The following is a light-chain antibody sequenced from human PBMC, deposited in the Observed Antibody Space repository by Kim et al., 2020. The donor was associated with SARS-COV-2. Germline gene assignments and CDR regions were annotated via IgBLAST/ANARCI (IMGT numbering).Light chain of an antibody. Sequence: SPGERATLSCRASQSLSGNYLAWYQQKLGQAPRVIMYTTSSRATGIPDRFSGSGSGTDFTLTISRLEPEDVAVYYCQQFGHSPWTFGQGTKVDIK. CDR2: TTS. J-gene: IGKJ1*01. CDR1: QSLSGNY. V-gene: IGKV3-20*01. CDR3: QQFGHSPWT.